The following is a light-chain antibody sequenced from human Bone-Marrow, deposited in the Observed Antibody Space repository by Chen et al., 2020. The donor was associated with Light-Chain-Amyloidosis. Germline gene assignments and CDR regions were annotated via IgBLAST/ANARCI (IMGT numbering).Light chain of an antibody. J-gene: IGLJ3*02. CDR1: NIGSTS. CDR2: DDS. Sequence: SYVLTQPSSVSVAPGQTATIACGGNNIGSTSVHWYQQTPGQAPLLVVYDDSDRPSGSPERCAGSNAGNTATLTMSRDEAGDEAGYFCQVWDRSRDRPVFGGGTKLTVL. CDR3: QVWDRSRDRPV. V-gene: IGLV3-21*02.